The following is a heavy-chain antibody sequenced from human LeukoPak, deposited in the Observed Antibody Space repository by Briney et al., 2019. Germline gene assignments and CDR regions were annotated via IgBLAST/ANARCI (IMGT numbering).Heavy chain of an antibody. CDR3: TRGGYYDSSGYPYFDY. D-gene: IGHD3-22*01. J-gene: IGHJ4*02. V-gene: IGHV3-49*04. Sequence: GGSLRLSCTASGFTFTNYAMNWVRQAPGKGLEWVGFIRSKAYGGTTEYAASVKGRFTISRDDSKSIAYLQMSSLKTEDTAVYYYTRGGYYDSSGYPYFDYWGQGTLVTVSS. CDR2: IRSKAYGGTT. CDR1: GFTFTNYA.